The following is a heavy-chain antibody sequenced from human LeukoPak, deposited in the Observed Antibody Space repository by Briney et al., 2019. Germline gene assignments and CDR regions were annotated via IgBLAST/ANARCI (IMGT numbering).Heavy chain of an antibody. V-gene: IGHV4-38-2*01. Sequence: SETLSLTCAVSGYSISSGYYWGWIRQPPGKGLEWIGSIYHSGSTYYNPSLKSRVTISVDTSKNQFSLKLSPVTAADTAVYYCARLGGSYSSLYMDVWGKGTTVTVSS. CDR2: IYHSGST. J-gene: IGHJ6*03. CDR1: GYSISSGYY. CDR3: ARLGGSYSSLYMDV. D-gene: IGHD1-26*01.